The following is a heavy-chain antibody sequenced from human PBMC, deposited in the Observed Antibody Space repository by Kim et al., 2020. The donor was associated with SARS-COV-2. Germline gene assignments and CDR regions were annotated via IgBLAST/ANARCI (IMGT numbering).Heavy chain of an antibody. Sequence: GGSLRLSCAASGFTFSSYGMHWVRQAPGKGLEWVAVISYDGSNKYYADSVKGRFTISRDNSKNTLYLQMNSLRAEDTAVYYCAKDRILEWLSILDYWGQGTLVTVSS. CDR1: GFTFSSYG. CDR2: ISYDGSNK. V-gene: IGHV3-30*18. D-gene: IGHD3-3*01. J-gene: IGHJ4*02. CDR3: AKDRILEWLSILDY.